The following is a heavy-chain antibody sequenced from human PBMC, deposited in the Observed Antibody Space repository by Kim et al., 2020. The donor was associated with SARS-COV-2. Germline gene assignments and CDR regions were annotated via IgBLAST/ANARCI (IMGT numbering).Heavy chain of an antibody. Sequence: ASVKVSCKASGYTFIGYSMHWVRQAPGQGPEWMGWINPNSDATNYAQKFQGRFTLTRDTSITTAYMELSSLTSDDTAVYYCARGSGTMVRSPGGHWV. CDR3: ARGSGTMVRSPGGH. D-gene: IGHD3-10*01. V-gene: IGHV1-2*02. CDR2: INPNSDAT. J-gene: IGHJ1*01. CDR1: GYTFIGYS.